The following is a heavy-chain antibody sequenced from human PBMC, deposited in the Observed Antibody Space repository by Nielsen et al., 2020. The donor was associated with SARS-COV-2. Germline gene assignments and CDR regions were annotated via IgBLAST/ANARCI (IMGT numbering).Heavy chain of an antibody. CDR2: INHSGST. J-gene: IGHJ6*03. D-gene: IGHD4-17*01. CDR3: ARVMTTVTKWDYYYYYMDV. V-gene: IGHV4-34*01. Sequence: WIRQPPGKGLEWIGEINHSGSTNYNPSLKSRVTISVDTSKNQFSLKLSSVTAADTAVYYCARVMTTVTKWDYYYYYMDVWGKGTTVTVSS.